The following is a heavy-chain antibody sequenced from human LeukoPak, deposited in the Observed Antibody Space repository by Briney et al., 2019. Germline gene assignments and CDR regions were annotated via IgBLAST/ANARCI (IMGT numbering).Heavy chain of an antibody. CDR1: GGTFSSYA. J-gene: IGHJ4*02. Sequence: SVKVSCKASGGTFSSYAVSWVRQAPGQGLEWMGGIIPIFGTANYAQKFQGRVTITADESTSTAYMELSSLRSEDTAVYYCARVQADSFRIGTFGYWGQGTLVTVSS. V-gene: IGHV1-69*13. CDR3: ARVQADSFRIGTFGY. D-gene: IGHD2/OR15-2a*01. CDR2: IIPIFGTA.